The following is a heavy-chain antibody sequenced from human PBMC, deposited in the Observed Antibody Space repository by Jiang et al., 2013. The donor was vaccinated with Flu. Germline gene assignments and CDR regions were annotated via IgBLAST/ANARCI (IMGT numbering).Heavy chain of an antibody. J-gene: IGHJ3*02. V-gene: IGHV5-10-1*01. CDR3: ARGTYYYGSGSYGAAFDI. CDR1: SFTSYW. CDR2: IDPSDSYT. Sequence: SFTSYWISWVRQMPGKGLEWMGRIDPSDSYTNYSPSFQGHVTISADKSISTAYLQWSSLKASDTAMYYCARGTYYYGSGSYGAAFDIWGQGTMVTVSS. D-gene: IGHD3-10*01.